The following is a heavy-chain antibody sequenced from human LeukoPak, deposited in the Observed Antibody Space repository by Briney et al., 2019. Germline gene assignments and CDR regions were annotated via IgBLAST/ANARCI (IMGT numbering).Heavy chain of an antibody. V-gene: IGHV1-2*02. D-gene: IGHD5-24*01. Sequence: RASVKVSCKASGYTFTSYGISWVRQAPGQGLEWMGWINPNSGGTNYAQKFQGRVTMTRDTSISTAYMELSSLRSEDTAVYYCARVRDGYNDVYDIWGQGTMVTVPS. CDR2: INPNSGGT. J-gene: IGHJ3*02. CDR3: ARVRDGYNDVYDI. CDR1: GYTFTSYG.